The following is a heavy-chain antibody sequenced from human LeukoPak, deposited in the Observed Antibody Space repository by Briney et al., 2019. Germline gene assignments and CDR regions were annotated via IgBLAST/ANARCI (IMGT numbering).Heavy chain of an antibody. CDR2: IYHSVTT. CDR1: GYSISSGYF. D-gene: IGHD5-18*01. V-gene: IGHV4-38-2*02. Sequence: PSETLSLTCTVSGYSISSGYFWGWMRQPPGKGLEWIGSIYHSVTTHYNPSLKSRVTISVDTSKNQFSLKLSSVTAADTAVYYCARTTEGGYTYNYFYYYMDVWGKGTTVTISS. CDR3: ARTTEGGYTYNYFYYYMDV. J-gene: IGHJ6*03.